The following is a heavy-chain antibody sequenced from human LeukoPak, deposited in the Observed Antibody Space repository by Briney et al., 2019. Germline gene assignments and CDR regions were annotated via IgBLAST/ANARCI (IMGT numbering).Heavy chain of an antibody. V-gene: IGHV4-30-2*01. CDR1: GDSITSGAYY. D-gene: IGHD2-8*01. Sequence: PSETLSLTCTVSGDSITSGAYYWSWIRQPPGKGLEWIGYIYHSGSTYYNPSLKSRVTISVDRSKNQFSLKLSSVTAADTAVYYCASANCTNGVPFWGQGTMVTVSS. J-gene: IGHJ3*01. CDR2: IYHSGST. CDR3: ASANCTNGVPF.